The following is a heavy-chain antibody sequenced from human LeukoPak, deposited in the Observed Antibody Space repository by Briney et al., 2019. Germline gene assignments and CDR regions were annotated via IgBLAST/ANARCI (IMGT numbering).Heavy chain of an antibody. D-gene: IGHD5-12*01. CDR2: IYQSGST. J-gene: IGHJ6*03. CDR1: GYSISSGYY. Sequence: NPSETLSLTCTVSGYSISSGYYWGWIRQPPGKGLEWIGTIYQSGSTYYNPSLKSRVSISVDTSKNQFSLKLSSVTAADTAVYYCARMFERSGYEPTTYYYYYMDVWGKGTTVTVSS. CDR3: ARMFERSGYEPTTYYYYYMDV. V-gene: IGHV4-38-2*02.